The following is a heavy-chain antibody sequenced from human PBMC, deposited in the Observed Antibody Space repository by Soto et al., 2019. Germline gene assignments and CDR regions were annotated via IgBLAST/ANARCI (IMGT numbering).Heavy chain of an antibody. Sequence: GGSLRLSCAASGCAFTNAWMNWVRQAPGKGLEWVGRITRTTDGGTTDYAAPVKGRFTISRDDSKNTLYLQMNSLKTEDTAIYYCVRDRPGPQHYFDYCGQGNMVTVSS. J-gene: IGHJ4*02. CDR3: VRDRPGPQHYFDY. CDR2: ITRTTDGGTT. CDR1: GCAFTNAW. V-gene: IGHV3-15*07. D-gene: IGHD6-6*01.